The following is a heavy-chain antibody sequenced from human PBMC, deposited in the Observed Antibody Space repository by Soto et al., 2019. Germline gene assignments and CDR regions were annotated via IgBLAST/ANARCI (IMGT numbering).Heavy chain of an antibody. J-gene: IGHJ5*02. CDR1: GNTFSNDG. CDR3: ARPAFRGVFWFDP. CDR2: ISTYNGNT. D-gene: IGHD3-16*01. Sequence: QVQLVQSGAEVKKPGASVKVSCKASGNTFSNDGITWVRQAPGQGLEWMGWISTYNGNTYYAQNLQGRVTMTTDTSTSTANLELGSLRSDDTAVYFCARPAFRGVFWFDPWGQGTLVTVSS. V-gene: IGHV1-18*01.